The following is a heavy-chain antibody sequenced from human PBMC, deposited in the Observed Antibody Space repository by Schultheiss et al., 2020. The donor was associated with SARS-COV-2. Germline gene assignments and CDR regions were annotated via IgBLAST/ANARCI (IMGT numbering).Heavy chain of an antibody. CDR1: GGSFSGYY. CDR3: ARAPLTSYDCVWGSYRCGWFDP. V-gene: IGHV4-59*01. Sequence: SETLSLTCAVCGGSFSGYYWSWIRQPPGKGLEWIGYIYYSGSTNYNPSLKSRVTISVDTSKNQFSLKLSSVTAADTAVYYCARAPLTSYDCVWGSYRCGWFDPWGQGTLVTVSS. J-gene: IGHJ5*02. CDR2: IYYSGST. D-gene: IGHD3-16*02.